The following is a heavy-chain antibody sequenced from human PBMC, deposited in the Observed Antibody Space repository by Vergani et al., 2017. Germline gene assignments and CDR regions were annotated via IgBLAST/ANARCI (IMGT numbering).Heavy chain of an antibody. D-gene: IGHD2-2*01. J-gene: IGHJ6*03. CDR1: GGSISSGGYS. V-gene: IGHV4-30-2*01. CDR3: ARASSVVVPAAISKSYYYYMDV. Sequence: QLQLQESGSGLVKPSQTLSLTCAVSGGSISSGGYSWSWIRQPPGKGLEWIGYIYHRGSTYYNPSLKSRVTISVDRSKNQFSLKLSSVTAADTAVYYCARASSVVVPAAISKSYYYYMDVWGKGTTVTVSS. CDR2: IYHRGST.